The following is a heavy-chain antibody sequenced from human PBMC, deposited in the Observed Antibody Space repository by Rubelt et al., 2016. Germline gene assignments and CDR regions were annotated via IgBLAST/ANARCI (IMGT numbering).Heavy chain of an antibody. V-gene: IGHV4-39*01. Sequence: QLQLQESGPGLVKPSETLSLTCTVSGGSISSSSYYWGWIRQPPGKGLEWIGSIYYSGSTYYNPSLQSRVPISVATSKNQFSLKLSFVTAADTAVYYCARHYDSSGYYYARPPFDYWGQGTLVTVSS. J-gene: IGHJ4*02. CDR3: ARHYDSSGYYYARPPFDY. CDR2: IYYSGST. D-gene: IGHD3-22*01. CDR1: GGSISSSSYY.